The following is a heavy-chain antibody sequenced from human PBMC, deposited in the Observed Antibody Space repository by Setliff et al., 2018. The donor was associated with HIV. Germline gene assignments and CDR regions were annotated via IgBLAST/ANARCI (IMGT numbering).Heavy chain of an antibody. D-gene: IGHD3-3*01. Sequence: PSETLSLTCTVSGDSITSDAFYWTWVRQPAGKGLEWIGHIYTNGGADYSSSLKSRVTISIDTSNNQFSLKMTSMTAADAAVYYCARDSGQISRSTYYFPFWGQGTLVTVSS. CDR3: ARDSGQISRSTYYFPF. CDR1: GDSITSDAFY. CDR2: IYTNGGA. V-gene: IGHV4-61*09. J-gene: IGHJ4*01.